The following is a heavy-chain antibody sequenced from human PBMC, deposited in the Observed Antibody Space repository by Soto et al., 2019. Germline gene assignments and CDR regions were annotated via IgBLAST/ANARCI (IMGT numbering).Heavy chain of an antibody. CDR3: ARGGTGDYYGMDV. Sequence: SETLSLTCTVSGGSISSGDYYWSWIRQPPGKGLEWIGYIYYSGSTYYNPSLTSRVTISVDTSKNQFSLKLSSVTAADTAVYYCARGGTGDYYGMDVWGQGTTVTVSS. V-gene: IGHV4-30-4*01. CDR1: GGSISSGDYY. J-gene: IGHJ6*02. CDR2: IYYSGST.